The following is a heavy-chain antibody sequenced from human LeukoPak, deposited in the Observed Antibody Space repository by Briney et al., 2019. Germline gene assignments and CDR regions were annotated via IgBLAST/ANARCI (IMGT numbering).Heavy chain of an antibody. CDR2: ISYDGSNK. D-gene: IGHD2-21*02. V-gene: IGHV3-30*18. CDR1: GFTFSSHG. J-gene: IGHJ3*02. CDR3: AKLAGAATAIDAFDI. Sequence: GGSLRLSCAASGFTFSSHGMHWVRQAPGKGLGWVAVISYDGSNKYYADSVKGRFTISRDNSKNTLYLQMNSLRAEDTAVYYCAKLAGAATAIDAFDIWGQGTMVTVSS.